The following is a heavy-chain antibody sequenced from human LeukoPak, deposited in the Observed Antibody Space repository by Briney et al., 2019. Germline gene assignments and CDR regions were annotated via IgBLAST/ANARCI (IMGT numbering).Heavy chain of an antibody. D-gene: IGHD6-13*01. V-gene: IGHV3-21*01. Sequence: GGPLKSPFQALGFTFINYVFNWFGQAPGRGLEGVSSISSGSTYIYYADLVKGRFTISRDNANSSLYLQMSSLRDEDTAVYYCARGSSSGLKSYYFDYWGQGTLVTVSS. CDR1: GFTFINYV. CDR3: ARGSSSGLKSYYFDY. J-gene: IGHJ4*02. CDR2: ISSGSTYI.